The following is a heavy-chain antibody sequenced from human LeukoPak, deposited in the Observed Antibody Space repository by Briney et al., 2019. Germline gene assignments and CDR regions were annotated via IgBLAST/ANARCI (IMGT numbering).Heavy chain of an antibody. V-gene: IGHV4-4*07. CDR3: ARDIYYDDSSGYRNWFDA. Sequence: SETLSLTCTVSGGSISRYYWSWIRQPAGQGLEWIGRIYSSGSTNYNPSLRSRVTMSVDTSKNQFSLRLSSVTAADTAVYYCARDIYYDDSSGYRNWFDAWGQGTLVTVSS. CDR2: IYSSGST. D-gene: IGHD3-22*01. CDR1: GGSISRYY. J-gene: IGHJ5*02.